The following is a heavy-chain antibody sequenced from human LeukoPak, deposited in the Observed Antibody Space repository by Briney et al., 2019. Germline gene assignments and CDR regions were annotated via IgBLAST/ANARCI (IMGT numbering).Heavy chain of an antibody. CDR1: GGSFSGYY. CDR3: ARGTVLTGYAPFDY. Sequence: SETLSLTCAVNGGSFSGYYWTWIRQPPGKGLEWIGEIIHSGRANYSPSLKSRLTLSVDPSMNHFSLRLSSVTAADTAVYYCARGTVLTGYAPFDYWGQGALVTVSS. CDR2: IIHSGRA. V-gene: IGHV4-34*01. D-gene: IGHD3-16*01. J-gene: IGHJ4*02.